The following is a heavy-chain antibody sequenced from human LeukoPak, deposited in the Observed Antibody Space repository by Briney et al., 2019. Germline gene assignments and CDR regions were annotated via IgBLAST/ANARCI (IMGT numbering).Heavy chain of an antibody. V-gene: IGHV3-7*05. D-gene: IGHD3-22*01. J-gene: IGHJ4*02. CDR2: VKEDGSEK. CDR1: GFTFSNYW. CDR3: ARDDSTGYLYFDH. Sequence: GGSLRLSCVASGFTFSNYWVSWVRQAPGKGLEWVANVKEDGSEKYYVDSVKGRFTISRDNAKNSLYLQMNSLRAEDTAVYYCARDDSTGYLYFDHWGQGTLVTVSS.